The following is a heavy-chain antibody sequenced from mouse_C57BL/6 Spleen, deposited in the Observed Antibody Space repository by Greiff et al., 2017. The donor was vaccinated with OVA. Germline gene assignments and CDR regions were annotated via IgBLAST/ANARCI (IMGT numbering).Heavy chain of an antibody. J-gene: IGHJ2*01. CDR2: ISSGSSTI. CDR1: GFTFSDYG. CDR3: AREWDVLFDY. V-gene: IGHV5-17*01. D-gene: IGHD4-1*01. Sequence: EVMLVESGGGLVKPGGSLKLSCAASGFTFSDYGMHWVRQAPEKGLEWVAYISSGSSTIYYADTVKGRFTISRDNAKNTLFLQMTSLRSEDTAMYYCAREWDVLFDYWGQGTTLTVSS.